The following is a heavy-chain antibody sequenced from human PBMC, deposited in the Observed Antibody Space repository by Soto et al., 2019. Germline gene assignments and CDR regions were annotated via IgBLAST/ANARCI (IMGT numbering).Heavy chain of an antibody. J-gene: IGHJ3*02. CDR3: ARAPDPGGEAFDI. CDR2: IYYSRST. CDR1: GGSISSGGYY. V-gene: IGHV4-31*03. D-gene: IGHD3-10*01. Sequence: QVQLQESGPGLVKPSQTLSLTCTVSGGSISSGGYYWSWIRQHPGKGLEWIGYIYYSRSTYYNASLESRVTISVDTSKNQFSLKLSSVTAADTAVYYCARAPDPGGEAFDIWGQGTMVTVSS.